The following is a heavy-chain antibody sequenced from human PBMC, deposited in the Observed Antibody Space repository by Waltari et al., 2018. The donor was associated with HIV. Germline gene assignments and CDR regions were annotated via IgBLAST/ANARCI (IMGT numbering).Heavy chain of an antibody. CDR2: FDPEDGET. CDR1: GYTLTALS. Sequence: QVQLVQSGAEVKKPGASVKVSCKVSGYTLTALSMHWVREGKGTGLEWMGGFDPEDGETIYAQKFQGRVTMTEDTSTDTAYMELSSLRSEDTAVYYCATLMTTVTTPYYYYGMDVWGQGTTVTVSS. V-gene: IGHV1-24*01. J-gene: IGHJ6*02. CDR3: ATLMTTVTTPYYYYGMDV. D-gene: IGHD4-4*01.